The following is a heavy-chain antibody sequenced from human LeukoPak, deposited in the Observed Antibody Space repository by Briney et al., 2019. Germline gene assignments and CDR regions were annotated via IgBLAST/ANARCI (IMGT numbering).Heavy chain of an antibody. Sequence: SETLSLTCTVSGGSISSSTYYWGWIRQPPGKGLEWIGNIYCSGRTYYNPSLKSRVTISVDTSKNHFSLKLSSVTAADTAVYYCVWGSAWYYFDYWGQGTLVTVSS. V-gene: IGHV4-39*02. CDR1: GGSISSSTYY. CDR3: VWGSAWYYFDY. J-gene: IGHJ4*02. CDR2: IYCSGRT. D-gene: IGHD6-19*01.